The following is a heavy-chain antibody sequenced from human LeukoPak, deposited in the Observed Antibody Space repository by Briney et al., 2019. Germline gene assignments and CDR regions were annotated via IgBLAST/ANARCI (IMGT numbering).Heavy chain of an antibody. CDR1: GYTFTVYS. CDR2: INPNSGDT. J-gene: IGHJ4*02. D-gene: IGHD3-9*01. V-gene: IGHV1-2*02. Sequence: ASVKVSCKASGYTFTVYSMHWVRQAPGQGLEWMGWINPNSGDTKYSQNFQGRVTMSWDTSISTAYMELNRLTSDDTAVYYCARDYDILTGYFSPPDYWGQGTLVTVSS. CDR3: ARDYDILTGYFSPPDY.